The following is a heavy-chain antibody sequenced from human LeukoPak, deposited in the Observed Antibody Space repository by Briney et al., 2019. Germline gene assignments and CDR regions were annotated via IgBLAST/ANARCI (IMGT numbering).Heavy chain of an antibody. D-gene: IGHD2-15*01. CDR2: MYSGGYT. J-gene: IGHJ4*02. CDR3: ARDRRYCSGDNCYSGVDY. Sequence: HPGVSLRLSCVASGLTVSANYMTWVRQAPGEGLDWVSVMYSGGYTYYADSVKGRFTISRDNSKNTVYLQMNSLRVVDSAVYYCARDRRYCSGDNCYSGVDYWGQGTRVIVSS. V-gene: IGHV3-53*01. CDR1: GLTVSANY.